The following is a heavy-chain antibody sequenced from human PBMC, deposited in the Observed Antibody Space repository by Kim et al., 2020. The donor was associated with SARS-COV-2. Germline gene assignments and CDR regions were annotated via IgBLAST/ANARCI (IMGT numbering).Heavy chain of an antibody. D-gene: IGHD2-15*01. CDR2: ISAYNGNT. Sequence: ASVKVSCKASGYTFTSYGISWVRQAPGQGLEWMGWISAYNGNTNYAQKLQGRVTMTTDTSTSTAYMELRSLRSDDTAVYYCARDSYCSGGSCYYNWFDPWGQGTLVTVSS. CDR3: ARDSYCSGGSCYYNWFDP. V-gene: IGHV1-18*01. J-gene: IGHJ5*02. CDR1: GYTFTSYG.